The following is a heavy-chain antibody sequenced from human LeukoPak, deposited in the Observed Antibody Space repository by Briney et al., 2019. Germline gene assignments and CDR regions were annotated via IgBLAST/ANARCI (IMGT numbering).Heavy chain of an antibody. CDR2: INGGGNT. CDR3: ARDPAEADC. V-gene: IGHV3-21*06. J-gene: IGHJ4*02. CDR1: GFTFSGYA. Sequence: GGSLRLSCAASGFTFSGYAMNWVRQAPGKGLEWVSSINGGGNTFYADSVKGRFAISRDNAKNSLYLQMNGLRAEATAVYYCARDPAEADCWGQGTLVTVSS.